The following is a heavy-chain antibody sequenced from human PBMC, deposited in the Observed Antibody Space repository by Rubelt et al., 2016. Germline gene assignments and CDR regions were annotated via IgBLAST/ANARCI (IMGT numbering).Heavy chain of an antibody. Sequence: CGEGLLKPSETLSLTCVVSGGSFSGYSWSWVRQPPEKGLEWIGDVNHAAVTVYSPSLKSRVPISLDTSKNHLSLRLDSVTAADTAVYYCARRPNCGGDCYFFDYWGQGSLVTVSS. CDR2: VNHAAVT. CDR1: GGSFSGYS. D-gene: IGHD2-21*01. V-gene: IGHV4-34*01. J-gene: IGHJ4*02. CDR3: ARRPNCGGDCYFFDY.